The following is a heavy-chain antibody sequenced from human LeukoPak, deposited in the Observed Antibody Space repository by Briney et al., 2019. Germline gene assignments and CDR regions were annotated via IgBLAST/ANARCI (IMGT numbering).Heavy chain of an antibody. CDR3: ARDFIPRDGSGSYRD. Sequence: ASVKVSFEASGYTFTGYYMHWVRHAPGQGLEWMGWINPNSGGTNYAQKFQGRVTMTRDTSISTAYMELSRLRSDDTAVYYCARDFIPRDGSGSYRDWGQGTLVTVSS. V-gene: IGHV1-2*02. J-gene: IGHJ4*02. CDR2: INPNSGGT. D-gene: IGHD3-10*01. CDR1: GYTFTGYY.